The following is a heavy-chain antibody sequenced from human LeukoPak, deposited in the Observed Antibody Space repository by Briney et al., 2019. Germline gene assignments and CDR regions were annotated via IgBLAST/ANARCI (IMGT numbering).Heavy chain of an antibody. J-gene: IGHJ4*02. D-gene: IGHD2/OR15-2a*01. CDR3: ARQGGTYFPHFDV. CDR1: GGSISGDY. V-gene: IGHV4-59*08. CDR2: IYFPGHT. Sequence: PSETLSLTCTVSGGSISGDYWSWIRQSPGKELELIGYIYFPGHTNYKPSLRSRVTISGDTSKNVFSLTPNSVTAADTAIYYCARQGGTYFPHFDVWGPGTLVTVSS.